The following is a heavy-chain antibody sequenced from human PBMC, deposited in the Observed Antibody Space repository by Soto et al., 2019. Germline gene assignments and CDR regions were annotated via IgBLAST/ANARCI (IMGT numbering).Heavy chain of an antibody. J-gene: IGHJ6*02. CDR3: ASTRITIFGVVPAYYYYGMDV. D-gene: IGHD3-3*01. V-gene: IGHV3-7*05. Sequence: PGGSLRLSCAASGFTFSSYWMSWVRQAPGKGLEWVANIKQDGSEKYYVDSVKGRFTISRDNAKNSLYLQMNSLRAEDTAVYYCASTRITIFGVVPAYYYYGMDVWGQGTTVTVSS. CDR1: GFTFSSYW. CDR2: IKQDGSEK.